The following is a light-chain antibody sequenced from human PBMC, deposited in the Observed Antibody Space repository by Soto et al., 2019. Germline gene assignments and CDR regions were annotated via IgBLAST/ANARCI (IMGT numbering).Light chain of an antibody. Sequence: QSVLTQPASVSGSPGQSITSSCTGTSSDVGGYNYVSWYQQHPGKAPKLMIYDVSNRPSGVSNRFSGSKSGNTASLTISGLQAEYEADYYCSSYTSSSTLEVFGTGTKVTV. J-gene: IGLJ1*01. CDR3: SSYTSSSTLEV. CDR2: DVS. V-gene: IGLV2-14*01. CDR1: SSDVGGYNY.